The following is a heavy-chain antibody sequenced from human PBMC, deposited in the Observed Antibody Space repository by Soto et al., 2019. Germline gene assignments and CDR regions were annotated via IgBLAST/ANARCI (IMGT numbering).Heavy chain of an antibody. CDR1: GYSFTSYW. J-gene: IGHJ6*03. Sequence: GESLKISCKGSGYSFTSYWIGWVRQMPGKGLEWMGIIYPGDSDTRYSPSFQGQVTISADKSISTAYLQWSSLKASDTAMYYCARHPTSGWLDYYYMDVWGKGTTVTVSS. D-gene: IGHD6-19*01. CDR3: ARHPTSGWLDYYYMDV. CDR2: IYPGDSDT. V-gene: IGHV5-51*01.